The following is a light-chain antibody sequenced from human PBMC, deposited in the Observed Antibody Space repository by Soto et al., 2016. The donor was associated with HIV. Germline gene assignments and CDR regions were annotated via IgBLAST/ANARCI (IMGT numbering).Light chain of an antibody. Sequence: YVLTQPPSVSVAPGKTATITCGGDNIGRKSVNWYQQKPGQAPVLVVYDDTDRPSGISGRFADSNSGSAATLTITKVEFGDEADYYCQVWDETSDSAVFAGGTKVTVL. CDR3: QVWDETSDSAV. CDR1: NIGRKS. V-gene: IGLV3-21*03. CDR2: DDT. J-gene: IGLJ2*01.